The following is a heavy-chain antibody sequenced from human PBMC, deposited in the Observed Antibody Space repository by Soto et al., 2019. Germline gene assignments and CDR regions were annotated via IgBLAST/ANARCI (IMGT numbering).Heavy chain of an antibody. J-gene: IGHJ5*02. D-gene: IGHD2-2*01. CDR3: ARCSLVVVPAPGFDP. Sequence: SETLSLTCTVSGGSISSGGYYWSWIRQHPGKGLEWIGYIYYSGTTYYNPSLKSLLTISVYTPKNQFSLKLSSVSAADTALYYCARCSLVVVPAPGFDPGGRGTLVTVSS. V-gene: IGHV4-31*01. CDR2: IYYSGTT. CDR1: GGSISSGGYY.